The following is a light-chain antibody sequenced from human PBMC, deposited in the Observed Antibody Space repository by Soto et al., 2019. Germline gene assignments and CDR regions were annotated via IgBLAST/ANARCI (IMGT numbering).Light chain of an antibody. CDR3: CSYSGSSTWV. CDR1: SSDIGSYNL. CDR2: EGT. V-gene: IGLV2-23*01. Sequence: QSVLTQPASVSGSPGQSITISCTGTSSDIGSYNLVSWYHQHPGKAPKLMIYEGTKRPSGISNRFSGSKSGNTASLTISGLQPEDEADYYCCSYSGSSTWVFGGGTQLTVL. J-gene: IGLJ3*02.